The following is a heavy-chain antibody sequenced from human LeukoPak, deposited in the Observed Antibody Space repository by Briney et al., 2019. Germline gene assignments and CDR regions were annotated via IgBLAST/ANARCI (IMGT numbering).Heavy chain of an antibody. V-gene: IGHV4-39*01. CDR1: GGSISSYY. CDR2: VYYSGNT. Sequence: SETLSLTCTVSGGSISSYYWGWIRQPPGKGLEWIGSVYYSGNTYYNPSLKSRVTISVDTSKNQFSLKLSSVTAADTAVYYCARHIIAMAEDAFDIWGQGTMVTVSS. J-gene: IGHJ3*02. D-gene: IGHD5-24*01. CDR3: ARHIIAMAEDAFDI.